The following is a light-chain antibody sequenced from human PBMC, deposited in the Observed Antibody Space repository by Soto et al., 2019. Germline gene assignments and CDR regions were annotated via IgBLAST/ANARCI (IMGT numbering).Light chain of an antibody. CDR2: AAS. CDR3: QQSYSTPLT. Sequence: DIQMTQSPSSLSASVGDRVTITCRASQSISSYLNWYQQKPGKAPKLLIYAASSLQSGIPSTFRGSGSGTDFTLTISSLQPEDFATYYCQQSYSTPLTLGGGTKVEIK. CDR1: QSISSY. V-gene: IGKV1-39*01. J-gene: IGKJ4*01.